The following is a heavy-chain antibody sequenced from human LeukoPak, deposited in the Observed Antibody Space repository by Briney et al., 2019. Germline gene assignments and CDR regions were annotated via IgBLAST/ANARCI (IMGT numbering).Heavy chain of an antibody. CDR1: GYTFTSYD. Sequence: GASVKVSCKASGYTFTSYDINWVRQATGQGLEWKGWMNPNSGNTGYAQKFQGRVTMTRNTSISTAYMELSSLRSEDTAVYYCARGRAAAYSIDYWGQGTLVTVSS. J-gene: IGHJ4*02. V-gene: IGHV1-8*01. CDR2: MNPNSGNT. CDR3: ARGRAAAYSIDY. D-gene: IGHD6-13*01.